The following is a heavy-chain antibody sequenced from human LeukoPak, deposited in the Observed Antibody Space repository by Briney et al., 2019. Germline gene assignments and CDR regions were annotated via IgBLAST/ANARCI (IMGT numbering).Heavy chain of an antibody. CDR2: INPNSGGT. V-gene: IGHV1-2*02. D-gene: IGHD2/OR15-2a*01. Sequence: PWASVKVSCKASGYTFSGYYMHWVRQAPGQGFEWMGWINPNSGGTNCAQKFQGRVTMTRDTSISTAYMEVTRLRSDDTAVYYCARGSFYASGNYLVDYWGQGTLITVSS. CDR3: ARGSFYASGNYLVDY. J-gene: IGHJ4*02. CDR1: GYTFSGYY.